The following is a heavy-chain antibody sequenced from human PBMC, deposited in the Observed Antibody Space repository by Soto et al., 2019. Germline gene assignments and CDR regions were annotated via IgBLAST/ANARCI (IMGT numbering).Heavy chain of an antibody. Sequence: GSGPTLVNPTQTLTLTCTFSAFSLSTSGVGVGWIRQPPGKPLEWLAVIYWNEDKRYSRSLKSRLSITKDTSKNQVVLTMTTMDHVDTATYYCVHTVMVNTITRGHYFDYWGPGILVTRSS. J-gene: IGHJ4*02. CDR3: VHTVMVNTITRGHYFDY. CDR2: IYWNEDK. D-gene: IGHD2-8*01. CDR1: AFSLSTSGVG. V-gene: IGHV2-5*01.